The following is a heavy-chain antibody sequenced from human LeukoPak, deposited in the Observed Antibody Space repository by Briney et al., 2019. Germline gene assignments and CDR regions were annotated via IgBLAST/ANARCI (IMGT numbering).Heavy chain of an antibody. J-gene: IGHJ4*02. V-gene: IGHV3-23*01. Sequence: GGSLRLSCAASGFNFRDAAMTWLRQAPGKGLEWVSLIGSVGFSTHYGDSVKGRFTISRDNAKNSLYLQMNSLRDEDTAVYYCASKWDYYFDYWGQGTLVTVSS. CDR3: ASKWDYYFDY. D-gene: IGHD1-26*01. CDR2: IGSVGFST. CDR1: GFNFRDAA.